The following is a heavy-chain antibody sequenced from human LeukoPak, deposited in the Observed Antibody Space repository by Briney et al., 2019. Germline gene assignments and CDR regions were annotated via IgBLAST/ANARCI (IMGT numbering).Heavy chain of an antibody. V-gene: IGHV4-59*01. Sequence: SQTLSLICTVSAGFISSFYWSWIRHPQGKGLEWIGYIYYSGSTNYNTSLKRRVTISVDTSKHQFSLKLSSVTAADTAVYYCARYRATVTTESSRRWFDPWGQGTVVSVSS. D-gene: IGHD4-17*01. J-gene: IGHJ5*02. CDR3: ARYRATVTTESSRRWFDP. CDR1: AGFISSFY. CDR2: IYYSGST.